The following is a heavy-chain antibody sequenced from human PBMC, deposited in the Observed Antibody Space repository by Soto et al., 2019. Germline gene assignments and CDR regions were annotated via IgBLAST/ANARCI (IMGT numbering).Heavy chain of an antibody. CDR3: ARSIVATISLYYYYYGMDV. CDR2: IIPIFGTA. D-gene: IGHD5-12*01. V-gene: IGHV1-69*13. Sequence: ASVKVSCEACGGTFSSYAISWVRQAPGQGLEWMGGIIPIFGTANYAQKFQGRVTITADESTSTAYMELSSLRSEDTAVYYCARSIVATISLYYYYYGMDVWGQGTTVTV. J-gene: IGHJ6*02. CDR1: GGTFSSYA.